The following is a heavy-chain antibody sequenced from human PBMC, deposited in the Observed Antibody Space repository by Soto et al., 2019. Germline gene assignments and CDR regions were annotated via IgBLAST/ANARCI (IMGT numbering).Heavy chain of an antibody. Sequence: SETLSLTCTVSGGSISSSSYYWGWIRQPPGKGLEWIGSIYYSGSTYYNPSLKSRVTISVATSKNQFSLKLSSVTAADTAVYYCAREASWILEWLLYLGEDYYYYYGMDVWGQGTTVTVSS. J-gene: IGHJ6*02. V-gene: IGHV4-39*02. CDR3: AREASWILEWLLYLGEDYYYYYGMDV. CDR1: GGSISSSSYY. CDR2: IYYSGST. D-gene: IGHD3-3*01.